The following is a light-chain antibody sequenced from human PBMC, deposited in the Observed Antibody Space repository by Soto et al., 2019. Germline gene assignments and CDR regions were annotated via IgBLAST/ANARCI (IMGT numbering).Light chain of an antibody. CDR2: KAS. CDR1: QSISSW. CDR3: QQYNSYSPYT. V-gene: IGKV1-5*03. Sequence: DIQMTQSPSTLSASAGDRVTITCRASQSISSWLAWYQQKPGKAPKLLIYKASSLESGVPSRFSGSESGTEFTLTISSLQPDDFATYYSQQYNSYSPYTFGQGTKLEIK. J-gene: IGKJ2*01.